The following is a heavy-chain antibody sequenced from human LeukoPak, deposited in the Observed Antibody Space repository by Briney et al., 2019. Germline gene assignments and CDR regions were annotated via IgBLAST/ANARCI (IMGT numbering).Heavy chain of an antibody. CDR1: GFTFSSYA. J-gene: IGHJ6*02. D-gene: IGHD2-2*01. CDR2: ISYDGSNK. CDR3: ARDLVPDGMDV. V-gene: IGHV3-30-3*01. Sequence: QPGGFLRLSCAASGFTFSSYAMHWVRQAPGKGLEWVAVISYDGSNKYYADSVKGRFTISRDNSKNTLYLQMNSLRAEDTAVYYCARDLVPDGMDVWGQGTTVTVSS.